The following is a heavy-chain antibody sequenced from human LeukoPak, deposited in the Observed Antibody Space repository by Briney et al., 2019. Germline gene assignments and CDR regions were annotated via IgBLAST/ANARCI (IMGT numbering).Heavy chain of an antibody. CDR3: ARQDTAMVRGIHWYFDL. CDR1: DGSITSSSYC. Sequence: PSETLSLTCTVSDGSITSSSYCWGWIRQPPGKGLEWIGSIYYSGSTYYNPSLKSRVTISVYTSKNHFSLKLSSVTAADTAVYYCARQDTAMVRGIHWYFDLWGRGTLVTVSS. J-gene: IGHJ2*01. V-gene: IGHV4-39*01. CDR2: IYYSGST. D-gene: IGHD5-18*01.